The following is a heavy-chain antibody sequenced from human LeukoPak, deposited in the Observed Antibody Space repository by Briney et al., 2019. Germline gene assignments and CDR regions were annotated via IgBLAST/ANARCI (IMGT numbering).Heavy chain of an antibody. CDR1: GITISSNH. D-gene: IGHD3-22*01. CDR3: ARGAYYYDSSGYYD. Sequence: GGSLRLSCAASGITISSNHMNWVRQAPGKGLEWVSSISSSSSYIYYADSVKGRFTISRDNAKNSLYLQMNSLRAEDTAVYYCARGAYYYDSSGYYDWGQGTLVTVSS. J-gene: IGHJ4*02. CDR2: ISSSSSYI. V-gene: IGHV3-21*01.